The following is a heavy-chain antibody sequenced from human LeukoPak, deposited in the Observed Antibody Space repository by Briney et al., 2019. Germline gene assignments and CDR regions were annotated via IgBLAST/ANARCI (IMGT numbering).Heavy chain of an antibody. J-gene: IGHJ5*02. CDR2: IKQDGSEK. D-gene: IGHD2-15*01. CDR1: GFTFSSYW. Sequence: GGSLRLSCAASGFTFSSYWMSWVRQAPGKGLEWVANIKQDGSEKYYVDSVKGRFTTSRDNAKNSLYLQMNSLRAEDTAVYYCARIGCSGGSCYALRWFDPWGQGTLVTVSS. CDR3: ARIGCSGGSCYALRWFDP. V-gene: IGHV3-7*01.